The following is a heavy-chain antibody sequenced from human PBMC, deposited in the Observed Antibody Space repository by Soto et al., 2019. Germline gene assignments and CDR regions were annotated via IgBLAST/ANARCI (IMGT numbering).Heavy chain of an antibody. CDR3: ERNGSTSTVDQYYGMDV. CDR2: IYPGDSDN. CDR1: GYSFTSYW. V-gene: IGHV5-51*01. D-gene: IGHD2-2*01. Sequence: GESLEISCNGSGYSFTSYWIGWVRQMPGKGLEWMGIIYPGDSDNRYSPSLQGQVTISADTSISAAYLQWSSLKASDTDMYYCERNGSTSTVDQYYGMDVWGQGTTVTVSS. J-gene: IGHJ6*02.